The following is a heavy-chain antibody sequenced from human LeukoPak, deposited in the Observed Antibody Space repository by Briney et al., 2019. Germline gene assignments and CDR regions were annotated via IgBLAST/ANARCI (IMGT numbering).Heavy chain of an antibody. V-gene: IGHV3-15*01. CDR2: IKSKTDGETT. D-gene: IGHD4-17*01. CDR3: TTGYTPDYAAFDY. J-gene: IGHJ4*02. Sequence: PGGSLRLSCAASGFTFSNAWLTWVRQAPGKGLEWVGRIKSKTDGETTDYAAPVKGRFTISRDDSKNTLYLQMNSLKTEDTAVYYCTTGYTPDYAAFDYWGQGTLVTVSS. CDR1: GFTFSNAW.